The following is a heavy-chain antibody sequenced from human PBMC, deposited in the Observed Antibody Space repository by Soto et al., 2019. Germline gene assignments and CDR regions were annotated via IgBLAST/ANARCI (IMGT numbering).Heavy chain of an antibody. CDR2: ISSRSDSI. D-gene: IGHD6-19*01. CDR3: ARDRSADRFVQYFQH. V-gene: IGHV3-21*01. J-gene: IGHJ1*01. CDR1: WFIFTSYI. Sequence: TGGALGPSCAAPWFIFTSYIMVWVRPAPGKGLEWVSSISSRSDSIYYVDSVKGRFTISRDNAQNSLYLQMNSLTSEDTAVYYCARDRSADRFVQYFQHWGPGTLVTVSS.